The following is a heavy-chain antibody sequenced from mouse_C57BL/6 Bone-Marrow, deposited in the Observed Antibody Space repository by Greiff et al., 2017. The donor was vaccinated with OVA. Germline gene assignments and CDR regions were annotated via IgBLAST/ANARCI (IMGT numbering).Heavy chain of an antibody. CDR1: GYTFTSYW. J-gene: IGHJ2*01. CDR3: ASGYYFDY. Sequence: VQLQQPGAELVKPGASVKLSCKASGYTFTSYWMHWVKQRPEQGLEWIGRIDPANGNTKYAPKFQGKATITADTSSNTAYLQLSSLTSEDTAIYYCASGYYFDYWGQGTTLTVSS. CDR2: IDPANGNT. V-gene: IGHV14-3*01.